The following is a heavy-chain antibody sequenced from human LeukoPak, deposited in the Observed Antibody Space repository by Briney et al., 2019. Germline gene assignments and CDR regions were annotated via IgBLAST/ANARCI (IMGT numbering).Heavy chain of an antibody. CDR3: AELGITMIGGV. CDR1: GSTFSSYS. CDR2: ISSSSSYI. Sequence: GGSLRLSCAASGSTFSSYSMNWVRQAPGKGLEWVSSISSSSSYIYYADSVKGRFTISRDNSKNTLYLQMNSLRAEDTAVYYCAELGITMIGGVWGKGTTVTISS. D-gene: IGHD3-10*02. J-gene: IGHJ6*04. V-gene: IGHV3-21*01.